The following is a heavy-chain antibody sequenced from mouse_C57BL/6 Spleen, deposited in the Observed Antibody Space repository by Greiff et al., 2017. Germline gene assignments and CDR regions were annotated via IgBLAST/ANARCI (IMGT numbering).Heavy chain of an antibody. V-gene: IGHV5-4*03. CDR1: GFTFSSYA. J-gene: IGHJ4*01. D-gene: IGHD1-1*01. Sequence: DVKLVESGGGLVKPGGSLKLSCAASGFTFSSYAMSWVRQTPEKRLAWVATISDGGSYTYYPDNVKGRFTISRDNAKNNLYLQMSHLKSEDTAMYYCARGSPLRYAMDYWGQGTSVTVSS. CDR2: ISDGGSYT. CDR3: ARGSPLRYAMDY.